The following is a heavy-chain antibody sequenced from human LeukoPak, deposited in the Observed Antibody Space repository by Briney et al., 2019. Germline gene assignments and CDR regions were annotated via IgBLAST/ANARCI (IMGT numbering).Heavy chain of an antibody. Sequence: PSETLSLTCTVSGGSISSCYWSWIRQPAGKGLEWIGRIYTSGSTNYNPSLKSRVTMSVDTSKNQFSLKLSSVTAADTAVYYCARELKSGGWYYDYWGQGTLVTVSS. D-gene: IGHD6-19*01. CDR2: IYTSGST. V-gene: IGHV4-4*07. CDR3: ARELKSGGWYYDY. CDR1: GGSISSCY. J-gene: IGHJ4*02.